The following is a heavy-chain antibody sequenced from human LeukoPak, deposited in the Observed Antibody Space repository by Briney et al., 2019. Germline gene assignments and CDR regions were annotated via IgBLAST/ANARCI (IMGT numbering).Heavy chain of an antibody. V-gene: IGHV4-31*03. CDR2: IYHTWTT. J-gene: IGHJ4*02. CDR1: GDFISSGGYY. Sequence: SETLSLTCTVSGDFISSGGYYWSWIRQHPGKGLEWIGYIYHTWTTYYNPSLKSRVSLSVDTSKNQFSLKLSSVTAAGTAVYYCARASTYFDNWGQGTLVAVSS. CDR3: ARASTYFDN.